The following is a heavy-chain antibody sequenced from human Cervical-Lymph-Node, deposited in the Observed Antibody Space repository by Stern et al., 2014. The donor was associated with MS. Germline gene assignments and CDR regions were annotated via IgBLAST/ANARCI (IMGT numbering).Heavy chain of an antibody. Sequence: VQLVQSGAEVKKPGASVKVSCKASGYSFTGYFLHWVRQAPGQGLEWMGWIKPNSGNTSYAQKFHGRVTMTRDSSSSTAYMELSSLRSDDTAVYYCARDGRSSYGSGSYYSSGYWGQGTLVTVSS. CDR2: IKPNSGNT. D-gene: IGHD3-10*01. CDR1: GYSFTGYF. J-gene: IGHJ4*02. V-gene: IGHV1-2*02. CDR3: ARDGRSSYGSGSYYSSGY.